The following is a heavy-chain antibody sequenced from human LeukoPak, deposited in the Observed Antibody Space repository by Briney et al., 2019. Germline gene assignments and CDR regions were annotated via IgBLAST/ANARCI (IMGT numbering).Heavy chain of an antibody. CDR3: AKHREVRVPAAGDY. D-gene: IGHD2-2*01. V-gene: IGHV3-23*01. J-gene: IGHJ4*02. CDR2: IPGSGGNT. CDR1: GFIFSSYA. Sequence: QPGGSLRLSCAASGFIFSSYAMSWVRQAPGNGLEWVAGIPGSGGNTYFADSVKGRFTLSRDNSKNTMFLQMNSLRAEDTAIYYCAKHREVRVPAAGDYSGQGTLVTVST.